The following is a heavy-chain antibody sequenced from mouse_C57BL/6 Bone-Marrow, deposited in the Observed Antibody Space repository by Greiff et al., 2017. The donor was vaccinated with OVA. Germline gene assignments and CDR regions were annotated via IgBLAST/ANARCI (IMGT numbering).Heavy chain of an antibody. CDR1: GFTFSSYA. Sequence: EVKLVESGEGLVKPGGSLKLSCAASGFTFSSYAMSWVRQTPEKRLEWVAYISSGGDYIYYADTVKGRFTISRDNARNTLYLQMSSLKSEDTAMYYCKRGIYYYGSSLYFDNWGQGTTLTVSS. CDR3: KRGIYYYGSSLYFDN. CDR2: ISSGGDYI. D-gene: IGHD1-1*01. J-gene: IGHJ2*01. V-gene: IGHV5-9-1*02.